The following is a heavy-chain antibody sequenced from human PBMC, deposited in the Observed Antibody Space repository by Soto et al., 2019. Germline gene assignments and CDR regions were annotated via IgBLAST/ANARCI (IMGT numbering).Heavy chain of an antibody. CDR2: ISGSGGST. J-gene: IGHJ5*02. CDR1: GFTFSSSA. CDR3: ARWWMYAPRFDP. V-gene: IGHV3-23*01. Sequence: TGGSLRLSCTASGFTFSSSAMSWVRQAPGKGLECVSVISGSGGSTSYADSVKGRFTISRDNSKNTLYLQMNSLRAEDTAIYYCARWWMYAPRFDPWGQGTLVTVS. D-gene: IGHD2-8*01.